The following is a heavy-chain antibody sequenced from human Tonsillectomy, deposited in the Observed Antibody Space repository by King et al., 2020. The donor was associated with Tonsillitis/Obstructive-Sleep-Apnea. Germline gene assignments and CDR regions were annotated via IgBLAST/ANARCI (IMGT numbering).Heavy chain of an antibody. V-gene: IGHV4-34*01. Sequence: VQLPQWGAGLLKPSETLSLTCVVYGGSFSGYYWSWIRQPPGKGLEWIGEINHGESTNYNPSLKSRVTISVDTSKNQFSLTLSSVTAADTAVYYCAGSGYSYGFDYWGQGTLVTVSS. D-gene: IGHD5-18*01. CDR2: INHGEST. CDR1: GGSFSGYY. CDR3: AGSGYSYGFDY. J-gene: IGHJ4*02.